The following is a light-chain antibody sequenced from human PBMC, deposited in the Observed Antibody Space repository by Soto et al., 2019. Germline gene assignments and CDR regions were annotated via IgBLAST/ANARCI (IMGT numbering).Light chain of an antibody. CDR2: EVS. Sequence: QSALTQPASVSGSPGQSITISCTGTSSDVDVGGYNYVSWYQQHPGKAPKLMIYEVSNRPSGVSNRFSGSKSGNTASLTISGLQAEDEADYYCSSYTSSATGVFGGGPKLTVL. J-gene: IGLJ3*02. CDR3: SSYTSSATGV. CDR1: SSDVDVGGYNY. V-gene: IGLV2-14*01.